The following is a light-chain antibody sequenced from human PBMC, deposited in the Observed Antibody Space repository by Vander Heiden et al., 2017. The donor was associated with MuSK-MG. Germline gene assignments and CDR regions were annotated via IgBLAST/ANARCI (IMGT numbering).Light chain of an antibody. CDR3: QQYGSPRT. CDR2: GTS. J-gene: IGKJ2*01. V-gene: IGKV3-20*01. Sequence: RATLSCRASQSVNSNYLAWYQQRPGQAPRLLIYGTSSRAPGIPDRFSGSGSGTDFTLTISRLEPEDFAVYYCQQYGSPRTFGQGTKLEIK. CDR1: QSVNSNY.